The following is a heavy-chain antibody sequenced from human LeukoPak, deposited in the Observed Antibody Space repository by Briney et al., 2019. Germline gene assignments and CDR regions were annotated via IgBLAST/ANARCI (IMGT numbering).Heavy chain of an antibody. CDR3: ARGRVVFRP. J-gene: IGHJ5*02. Sequence: QPSETLSLTCTVSGGSISSYYWSWIRLPPGKGLEWIGEINHSGSTNYNPSLKSRVTISVDTSKNQFSLKLSSVTAADTAVYYCARGRVVFRPWGQGTLVTVSS. D-gene: IGHD3-16*01. V-gene: IGHV4-34*01. CDR1: GGSISSYY. CDR2: INHSGST.